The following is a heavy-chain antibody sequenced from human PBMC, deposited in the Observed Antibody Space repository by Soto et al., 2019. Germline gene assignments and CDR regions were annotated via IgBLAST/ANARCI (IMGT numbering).Heavy chain of an antibody. CDR1: GGSISSYY. J-gene: IGHJ4*02. Sequence: PSETLSLTCTVSGGSISSYYWSWIRQPPGKGLEWIGYIYYSGSTNYNPSLKSRVTISVDTSKNQFSLKLSSVTAADTAVYYCARVDGDYVGYFDYWGQGTLVTVSS. V-gene: IGHV4-59*01. CDR2: IYYSGST. CDR3: ARVDGDYVGYFDY. D-gene: IGHD4-17*01.